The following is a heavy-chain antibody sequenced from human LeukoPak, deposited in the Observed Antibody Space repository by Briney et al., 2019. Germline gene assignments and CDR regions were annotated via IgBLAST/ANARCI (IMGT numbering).Heavy chain of an antibody. Sequence: GRSLRLSCAPSGLTLSSYSMSWVRQAPRKGREWVSSISGIVGSKWYAEFVKGRFTICRANSKNTLYLQMNSLRDEDTAVYYCAKGSIYYYDSSGYYYSGNDDFDIWGQGTMVTVSS. J-gene: IGHJ3*02. CDR3: AKGSIYYYDSSGYYYSGNDDFDI. CDR1: GLTLSSYS. V-gene: IGHV3-23*01. CDR2: ISGIVGSK. D-gene: IGHD3-22*01.